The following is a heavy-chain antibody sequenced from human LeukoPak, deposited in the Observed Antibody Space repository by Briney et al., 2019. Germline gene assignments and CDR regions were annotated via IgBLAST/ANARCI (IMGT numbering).Heavy chain of an antibody. Sequence: ASVKVSCTASGYTFTSYDINWVRQATGQGLEWMGWMNPNSGNTGYAQKFQGRVTMTRNTSISTAYMELSSLRSEDTAVYYCAGAPSGYYDSSGYYYEGPVFDYWGQGTLVTVSS. CDR1: GYTFTSYD. CDR2: MNPNSGNT. D-gene: IGHD3-22*01. CDR3: AGAPSGYYDSSGYYYEGPVFDY. J-gene: IGHJ4*02. V-gene: IGHV1-8*01.